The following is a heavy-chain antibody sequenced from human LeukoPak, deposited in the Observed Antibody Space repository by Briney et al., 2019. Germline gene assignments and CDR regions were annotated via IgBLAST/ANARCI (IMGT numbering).Heavy chain of an antibody. V-gene: IGHV3-64*01. D-gene: IGHD3-10*01. CDR1: GFTLSDYS. CDR2: MSSSGDRT. CDR3: ARVGDSGAFDI. J-gene: IGHJ3*02. Sequence: SGGSLRLSCSASGFTLSDYSMHWIRQAPGKGLEYVSAMSSSGDRTYYANSVKGRFTISIDISKNTLYLQMGSLRAEDMAVYYCARVGDSGAFDIWGQETMVTVSS.